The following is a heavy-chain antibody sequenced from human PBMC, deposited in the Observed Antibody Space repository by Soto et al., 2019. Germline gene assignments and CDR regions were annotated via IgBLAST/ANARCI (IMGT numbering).Heavy chain of an antibody. J-gene: IGHJ6*02. V-gene: IGHV3-21*01. CDR1: GFTFSSYS. CDR2: ISSSSSYI. D-gene: IGHD3-3*01. CDR3: ARTYTIFGPGMDV. Sequence: GGSLRLSCASSGFTFSSYSMNWVLQAPGKGLEWVSSISSSSSYIYYADSVKGRFTISRDNAKNSLYLQMNSLRAEDTAVYYCARTYTIFGPGMDVWGQGTTVTVSS.